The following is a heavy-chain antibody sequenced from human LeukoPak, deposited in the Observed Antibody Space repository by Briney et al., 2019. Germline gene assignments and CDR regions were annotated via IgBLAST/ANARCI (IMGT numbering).Heavy chain of an antibody. Sequence: ASVKVSCKASGYTFTSYGISWVRQAPGQGLEWMGWISAYNGNTDYAQKLQGRVTMTTGTSTSTAYMELSSLRSDDTAVYYCAQSSWGDNTDDDYWGQGTLVTVSS. CDR1: GYTFTSYG. CDR3: AQSSWGDNTDDDY. D-gene: IGHD2-15*01. J-gene: IGHJ4*02. CDR2: ISAYNGNT. V-gene: IGHV1-18*01.